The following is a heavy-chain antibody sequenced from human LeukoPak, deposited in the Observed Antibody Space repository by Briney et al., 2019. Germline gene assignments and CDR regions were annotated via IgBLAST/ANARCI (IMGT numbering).Heavy chain of an antibody. Sequence: ASVKVSCKASGYTFTSYGISWVRQAPGQGLEWMGWISAYNGNTNYAQKLQGRVTMTTDTSTSTAYMELSSLRSEDTAVYYCASRTYYYDSSGYPYWGQGTLVTVSS. D-gene: IGHD3-22*01. CDR2: ISAYNGNT. V-gene: IGHV1-18*01. CDR1: GYTFTSYG. J-gene: IGHJ4*02. CDR3: ASRTYYYDSSGYPY.